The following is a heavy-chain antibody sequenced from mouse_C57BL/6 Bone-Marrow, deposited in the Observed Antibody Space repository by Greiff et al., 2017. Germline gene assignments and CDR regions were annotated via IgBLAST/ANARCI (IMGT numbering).Heavy chain of an antibody. CDR1: GFTFNTYA. Sequence: EVHLVESGGGLVQPKGSLKLSCAASGFTFNTYAMHWVRQAPGKGLEWVARIRSKSSNYATYYADSVKDRFTISRDDSQSMLYLQMNNLKTEDTAMYYCARADYYGSSYRGSYYAMDYWGQGTSVTVSS. J-gene: IGHJ4*01. CDR2: IRSKSSNYAT. D-gene: IGHD1-1*01. V-gene: IGHV10-3*01. CDR3: ARADYYGSSYRGSYYAMDY.